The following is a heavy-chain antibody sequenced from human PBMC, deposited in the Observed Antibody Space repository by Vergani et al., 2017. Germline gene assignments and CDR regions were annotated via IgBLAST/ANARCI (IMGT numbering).Heavy chain of an antibody. D-gene: IGHD5-18*01. J-gene: IGHJ6*02. Sequence: QVQLVQSGAEVKKPGSSVKVSCKASGGTFSSYTISWVRQAPGQGLEWMGRIIPILGIANYAQKFQGRVTITADKSTSTAYMELSSLRSEDTAVYYCARVDGYSYGYNYYYGMDVWGQGTTVTVSS. CDR2: IIPILGIA. CDR3: ARVDGYSYGYNYYYGMDV. CDR1: GGTFSSYT. V-gene: IGHV1-69*02.